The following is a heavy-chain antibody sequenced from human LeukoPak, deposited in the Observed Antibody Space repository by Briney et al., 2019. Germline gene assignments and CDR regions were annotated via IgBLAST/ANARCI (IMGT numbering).Heavy chain of an antibody. J-gene: IGHJ4*02. CDR3: AREEFGSSSGFDY. V-gene: IGHV4-39*07. D-gene: IGHD6-6*01. CDR1: GGSISSSSYY. CDR2: IYYSGST. Sequence: SETLSLTCTVSGGSISSSSYYWGWIRQPPGKGLEWIGSIYYSGSTYYNPSLKSRVTISVDTSKNQFSLKLSSVTAADTAVYYCAREEFGSSSGFDYWGQGTLVTVSS.